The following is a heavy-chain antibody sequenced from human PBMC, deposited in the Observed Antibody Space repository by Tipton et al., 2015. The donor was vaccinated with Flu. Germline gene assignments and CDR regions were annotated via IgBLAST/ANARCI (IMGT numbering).Heavy chain of an antibody. D-gene: IGHD3-22*01. CDR3: ARDSWTRNSSGYPY. Sequence: LRLSCTVSGGSISSSSYYWGWIRQPPGKGLEWIGSIYYSGSTYYNPSLKSRVTMSVDTSKNQFSLKLSSVTAADTAVYYCARDSWTRNSSGYPYWGQGTLVTVSS. V-gene: IGHV4-39*07. J-gene: IGHJ4*02. CDR2: IYYSGST. CDR1: GGSISSSSYY.